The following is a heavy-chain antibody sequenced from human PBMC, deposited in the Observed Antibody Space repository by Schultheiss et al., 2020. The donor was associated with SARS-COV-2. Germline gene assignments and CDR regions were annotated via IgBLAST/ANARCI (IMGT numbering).Heavy chain of an antibody. CDR3: ARLNAAAVHY. V-gene: IGHV5-51*01. Sequence: GGSLRLSCKGSGYSFTSYWIGWVRQMPGKGLEWMGIIYPGDSDTRYSPSFQGQVTISADKSISTAYLQWSSLKASDTAMYYRARLNAAAVHYWGQGTLVTVSS. J-gene: IGHJ4*02. CDR2: IYPGDSDT. D-gene: IGHD6-13*01. CDR1: GYSFTSYW.